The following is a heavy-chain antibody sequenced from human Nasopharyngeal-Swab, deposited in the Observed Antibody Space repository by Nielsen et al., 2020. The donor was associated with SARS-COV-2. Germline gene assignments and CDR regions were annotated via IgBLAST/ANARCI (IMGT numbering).Heavy chain of an antibody. CDR2: ISYDGSNK. CDR1: GFTFSSYA. J-gene: IGHJ6*02. CDR3: ARGGRWDDSTEWDYYYYGMDV. D-gene: IGHD3-22*01. V-gene: IGHV3-30-3*01. Sequence: GGSLRLSCAASGFTFSSYAMHWVRQAPGKGLEWVAVISYDGSNKYYADSVKGRFTISRDNAKNSLYLQMNSLRDEDTAVYYCARGGRWDDSTEWDYYYYGMDVWGQGTTVTVSS.